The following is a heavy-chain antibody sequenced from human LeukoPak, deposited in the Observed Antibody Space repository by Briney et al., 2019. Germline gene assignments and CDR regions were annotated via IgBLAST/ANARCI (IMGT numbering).Heavy chain of an antibody. D-gene: IGHD3-3*01. Sequence: ASVKVSCKASGGTFSSYAISWVRQAPGQGLEWMGWISAYNGNTNYAQKLQGRVTMTTDTSTSTAYMELRSLRSDDTAVYYCARDIRRYYDFWSGYYPHFDYWGQGTLVTVSS. CDR1: GGTFSSYA. J-gene: IGHJ4*02. CDR2: ISAYNGNT. V-gene: IGHV1-18*01. CDR3: ARDIRRYYDFWSGYYPHFDY.